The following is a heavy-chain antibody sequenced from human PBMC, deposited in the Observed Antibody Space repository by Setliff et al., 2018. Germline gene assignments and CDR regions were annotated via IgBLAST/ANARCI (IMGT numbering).Heavy chain of an antibody. CDR1: GGSISNFY. V-gene: IGHV4-59*08. D-gene: IGHD3-9*01. CDR3: ARLPKIVTGYYGSHYYYYMDV. Sequence: SETLSLTCSVSGGSISNFYWSWIRQPPGKGLEWIGSISPGRSINYNPSLRSRVTISGDTSKNQISLNLSSGTAADTAVYYCARLPKIVTGYYGSHYYYYMDVWGKGTKVTVSS. CDR2: ISPGRSI. J-gene: IGHJ6*03.